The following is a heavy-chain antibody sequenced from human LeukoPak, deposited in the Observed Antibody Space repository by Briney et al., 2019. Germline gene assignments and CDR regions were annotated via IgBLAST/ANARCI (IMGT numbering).Heavy chain of an antibody. CDR2: ISSSSSTI. J-gene: IGHJ6*02. CDR1: GFTFSTYS. Sequence: GGSLRLSCAASGFTFSTYSMNWVRQAPGKGLEWVSYISSSSSTIYYADSVKGRFTISRDSAKNSLYLQMNSLRAEDTAVYYCARVGGAILLVGEDGMDVWGQGTTVTVSS. CDR3: ARVGGAILLVGEDGMDV. D-gene: IGHD2-15*01. V-gene: IGHV3-48*04.